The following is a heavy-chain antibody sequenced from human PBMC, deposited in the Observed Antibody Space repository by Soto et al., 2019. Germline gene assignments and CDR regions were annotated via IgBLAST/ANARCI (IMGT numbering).Heavy chain of an antibody. CDR3: ASSYSSGLLMDV. D-gene: IGHD6-19*01. CDR2: IYYSGST. CDR1: GGSISSYY. J-gene: IGHJ6*02. Sequence: TSETLSLTCTVSGGSISSYYWSWIRQPPGKGLEWIGYIYYSGSTNYNPSLKSRVTISVDTSKNQFSLKLSSVTAADTAVYYCASSYSSGLLMDVWGQGTTVTVSS. V-gene: IGHV4-59*08.